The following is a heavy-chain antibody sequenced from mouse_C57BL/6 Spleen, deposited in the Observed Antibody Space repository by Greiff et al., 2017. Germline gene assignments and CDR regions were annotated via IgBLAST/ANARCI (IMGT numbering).Heavy chain of an antibody. V-gene: IGHV5-9*01. CDR3: ARPANCGGRRAWFAY. J-gene: IGHJ3*01. D-gene: IGHD4-1*01. CDR1: GFTFSSYT. Sequence: EVMLVESGGGLVKPGGSLKLSCAASGFTFSSYTMSWVRQTPEKRLAWVAIISGGGGNTCYPDRVKGRFTIPIDNAKNTLYLQISSLMSEDTAFYYCARPANCGGRRAWFAYWGQGTLVTVAA. CDR2: ISGGGGNT.